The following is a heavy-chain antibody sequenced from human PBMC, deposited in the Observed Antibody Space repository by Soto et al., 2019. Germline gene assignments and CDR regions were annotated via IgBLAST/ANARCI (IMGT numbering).Heavy chain of an antibody. Sequence: PSETLSLTCVVYGGSFSGYYWSWIRQPPGQGLEWIGEINHNGSTNYIPSLKSRVTISVDTSKNQFSLKLSSVTAADTAVYYCARGKGLHYYDPLGQGTLVTVSS. CDR3: ARGKGLHYYDP. D-gene: IGHD3-22*01. CDR2: INHNGST. CDR1: GGSFSGYY. V-gene: IGHV4-34*01. J-gene: IGHJ5*02.